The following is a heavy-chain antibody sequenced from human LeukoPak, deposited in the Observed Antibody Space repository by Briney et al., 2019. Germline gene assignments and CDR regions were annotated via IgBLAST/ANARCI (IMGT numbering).Heavy chain of an antibody. V-gene: IGHV4-59*08. J-gene: IGHJ3*01. CDR2: IYYSGST. D-gene: IGHD2-21*01. CDR1: GGSISSYY. CDR3: ARRSQTVIASGAFDF. Sequence: SETLSLTCTVSGGSISSYYWSWIRQPPGKRLERIGYIYYSGSTNYNPSLKSRVITSVDTSKNQFSLKLSSVTAADTAVYYCARRSQTVIASGAFDFLVQRTIVTVSS.